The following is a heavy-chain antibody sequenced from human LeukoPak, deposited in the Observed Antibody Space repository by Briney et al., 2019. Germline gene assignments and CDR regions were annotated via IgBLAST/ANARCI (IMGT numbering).Heavy chain of an antibody. CDR2: IYDSSST. CDR1: GGSVSSSSYY. CDR3: ARDGRGLGFYYYYMDV. J-gene: IGHJ6*03. V-gene: IGHV4-39*07. Sequence: SETLSLTCTVSGGSVSSSSYYWGWIRQAPGKGLEWIGRIYDSSSTYYNPSLKSRVSISVDTSMNQFSLKLSSVTAADTAVYYCARDGRGLGFYYYYMDVWGKGTTVTVSS.